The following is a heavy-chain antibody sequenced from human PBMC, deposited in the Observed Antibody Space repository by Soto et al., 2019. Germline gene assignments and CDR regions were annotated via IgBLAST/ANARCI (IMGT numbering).Heavy chain of an antibody. CDR1: GFSLSTSGVG. CDR3: AHRRTGITGTTDWFDP. CDR2: IYWNDDK. D-gene: IGHD1-20*01. J-gene: IGHJ5*02. V-gene: IGHV2-5*01. Sequence: QITLKESGPTLVKPTQTLTLTCTFSGFSLSTSGVGVGWIRQPPGKALEWLALIYWNDDKRYSPSLKSRLTITKDTSKNQVVLTMTNMDPVDTATYYCAHRRTGITGTTDWFDPWGQGTLVTVSS.